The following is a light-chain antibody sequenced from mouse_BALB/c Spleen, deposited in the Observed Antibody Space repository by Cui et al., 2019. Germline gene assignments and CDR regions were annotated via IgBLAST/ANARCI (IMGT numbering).Light chain of an antibody. CDR1: ENIYSN. CDR3: QHFWGTPWT. V-gene: IGKV12-46*01. J-gene: IGKJ1*01. Sequence: DIQMTQSPASLSVSVGETVTITCRASENIYSNLAWYQQKRGKSPQLLVDAATNLADGVPSRFSGSGSGTQYSLKINSLQSEDFGSYYCQHFWGTPWTFGGGTKLEIK. CDR2: AAT.